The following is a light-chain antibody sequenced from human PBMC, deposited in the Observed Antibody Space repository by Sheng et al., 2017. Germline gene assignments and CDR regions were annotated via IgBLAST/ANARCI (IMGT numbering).Light chain of an antibody. J-gene: IGKJ2*01. V-gene: IGKV1-6*01. Sequence: AIQMTQSPSSLSASVGDRVTITCRASQGIGNELGWYQQKPGKAPKLLIYARSSLQSGVPSRFSGSGSGTDFTLIISSLQPEDFATYYCLQDYNYPYTFGQGTKLEIK. CDR1: QGIGNE. CDR2: ARS. CDR3: LQDYNYPYT.